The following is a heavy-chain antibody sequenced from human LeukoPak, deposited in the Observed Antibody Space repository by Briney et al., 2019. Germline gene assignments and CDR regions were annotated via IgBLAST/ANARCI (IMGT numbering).Heavy chain of an antibody. J-gene: IGHJ4*02. V-gene: IGHV1-46*01. CDR2: INPSGGST. CDR1: GYTFTSYY. Sequence: ASVKVSCKASGYTFTSYYMHWVRQPPGQGLEWMGIINPSGGSTSYAQKFQGRVTMTRDMSTSTVYMELSSLRSEDTAVYYCASDQGGIAAHTGYFDYWGQGTLVTVSS. CDR3: ASDQGGIAAHTGYFDY. D-gene: IGHD6-6*01.